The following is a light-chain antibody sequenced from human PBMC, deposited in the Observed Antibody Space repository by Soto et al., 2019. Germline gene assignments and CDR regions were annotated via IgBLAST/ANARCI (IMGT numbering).Light chain of an antibody. Sequence: EIVLTQSPGTLSCSPGERAPLPAGPSPSVSSSYLAWYQQKPGQAPKVLIYRASSRATGIPDRFSGSGSGTDFTLTISRLEPEDFAVYYCQQYGSSPLTFGGGTKVDIK. CDR3: QQYGSSPLT. V-gene: IGKV3-20*01. CDR2: RAS. J-gene: IGKJ4*01. CDR1: PSVSSSY.